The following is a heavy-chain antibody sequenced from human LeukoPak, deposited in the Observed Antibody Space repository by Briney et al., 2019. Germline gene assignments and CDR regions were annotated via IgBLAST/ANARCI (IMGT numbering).Heavy chain of an antibody. V-gene: IGHV3-21*01. Sequence: GGSLRLSCAASGFTFSSYSMNWVRQAPGKGLEWVSSISSSSYIYYADSVKGRFTISRDNAKNSLYLQMNSLRAEDTAVYYCARDEYSSSSGVRFFDYWGQGTLVTVSS. J-gene: IGHJ4*02. CDR3: ARDEYSSSSGVRFFDY. CDR1: GFTFSSYS. D-gene: IGHD6-6*01. CDR2: ISSSSYI.